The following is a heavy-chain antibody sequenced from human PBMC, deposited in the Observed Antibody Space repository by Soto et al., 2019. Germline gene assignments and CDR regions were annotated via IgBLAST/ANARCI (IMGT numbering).Heavy chain of an antibody. Sequence: PSQTLSLTCAISGDRVSTNSAAWNWIRQSPSRGLEWLGRTYYRSKWYIDYALSVKSRITINPDTSKNQFSLQPDSVTPEDTAVYYCARAGDYDSWSGYTSQYYYYGMDVWGQGTTVTVSS. CDR1: GDRVSTNSAA. D-gene: IGHD3-3*01. CDR2: TYYRSKWYI. J-gene: IGHJ6*02. CDR3: ARAGDYDSWSGYTSQYYYYGMDV. V-gene: IGHV6-1*01.